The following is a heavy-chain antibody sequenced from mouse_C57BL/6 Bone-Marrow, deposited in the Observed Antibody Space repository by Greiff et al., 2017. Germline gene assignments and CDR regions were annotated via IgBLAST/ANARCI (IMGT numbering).Heavy chain of an antibody. CDR3: ARHPIYDGYPWYFDV. CDR2: IYPGDGDT. CDR1: GYAFSSYW. V-gene: IGHV1-80*01. J-gene: IGHJ1*03. D-gene: IGHD2-3*01. Sequence: QVQLQQSGAELVKPGASVKISCKASGYAFSSYWMNWVKQRPGKGLEWIGQIYPGDGDTNYNGKFKGKATLTADKSSSTAYMQLSSLTSEDSAVYFCARHPIYDGYPWYFDVWGTGTTVTVSS.